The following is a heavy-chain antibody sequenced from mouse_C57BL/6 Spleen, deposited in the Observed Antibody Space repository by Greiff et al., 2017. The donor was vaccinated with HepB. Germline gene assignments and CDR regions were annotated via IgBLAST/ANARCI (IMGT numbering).Heavy chain of an antibody. D-gene: IGHD1-1*01. V-gene: IGHV1-64*01. CDR2: IHPNSGST. CDR3: ARDDYYGSSPLY. Sequence: QVQLKQPGAELVKPGASVKLSCKASGYTFTSYWMHWVKQRPGQGLEWIGMIHPNSGSTNYNEKFKSKATLTVDKSSSTAYMQLSSLTSEDSAVYYCARDDYYGSSPLYWGQGTTLTVSS. J-gene: IGHJ2*01. CDR1: GYTFTSYW.